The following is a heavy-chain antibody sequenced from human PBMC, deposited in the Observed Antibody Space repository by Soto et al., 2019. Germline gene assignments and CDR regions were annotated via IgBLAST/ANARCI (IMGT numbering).Heavy chain of an antibody. J-gene: IGHJ5*02. Sequence: SETLSLTCAVYGGSFSGWYWSWIRQPPGKGLEWIGEINHSGSTNYNPSLKSRVTISVDTSKNQFSLKLSSVTAADTAVYYCARLGVGGIATKANWFDGWGQGTLVSVSS. CDR2: INHSGST. CDR1: GGSFSGWY. V-gene: IGHV4-34*01. CDR3: ARLGVGGIATKANWFDG. D-gene: IGHD2-21*01.